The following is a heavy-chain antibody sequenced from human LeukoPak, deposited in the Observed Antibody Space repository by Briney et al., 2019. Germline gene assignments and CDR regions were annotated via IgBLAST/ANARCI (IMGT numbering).Heavy chain of an antibody. V-gene: IGHV4-34*01. CDR2: INHSGST. Sequence: PSETLSLTCAVYGGSFSGYHWSWIRQPPGKGLEWIGEINHSGSTNYNPSLKSRVTISVDTSKNQFSLKLSSVTAADTVVYYCASGGLPGDYWGQGTLVTVSS. J-gene: IGHJ4*02. D-gene: IGHD2-2*01. CDR3: ASGGLPGDY. CDR1: GGSFSGYH.